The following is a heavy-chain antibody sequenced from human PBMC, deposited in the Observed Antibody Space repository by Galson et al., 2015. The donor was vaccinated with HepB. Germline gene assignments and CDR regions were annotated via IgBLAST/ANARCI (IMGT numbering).Heavy chain of an antibody. CDR3: ARDRRYYDYVWGSPYGMDV. CDR1: GYTFTSYY. V-gene: IGHV1-46*04. CDR2: INPSGGST. D-gene: IGHD3-16*01. J-gene: IGHJ6*02. Sequence: SVKVSCKASGYTFTSYYMHWVRQAPGQGLEWMGIINPSGGSTSYAQKLQGRVTMTRDTSTSTVYMELSSLRSEDTAVYHCARDRRYYDYVWGSPYGMDVWGQGTTVTVSS.